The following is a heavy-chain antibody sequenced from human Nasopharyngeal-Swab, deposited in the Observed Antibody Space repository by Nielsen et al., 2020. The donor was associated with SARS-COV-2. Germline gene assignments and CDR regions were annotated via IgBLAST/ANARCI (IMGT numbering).Heavy chain of an antibody. D-gene: IGHD2-2*01. Sequence: GGSLRLSCTASGVTFSNYDIHWLRQTPGKGLEWVAVMWYAGSSERYADSVKGRFTISRDISKNTLYLQMNSLRAEDTAVYYCARESGVSSTSPFDCWGRGTLVTVSS. J-gene: IGHJ4*02. CDR2: MWYAGSSE. CDR1: GVTFSNYD. CDR3: ARESGVSSTSPFDC. V-gene: IGHV3-33*01.